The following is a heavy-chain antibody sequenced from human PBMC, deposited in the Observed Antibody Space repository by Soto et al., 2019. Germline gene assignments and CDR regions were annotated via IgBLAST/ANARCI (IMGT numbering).Heavy chain of an antibody. D-gene: IGHD2-21*02. CDR2: IDTSDTNI. CDR3: AREELNCGGDCLAF. J-gene: IGHJ4*02. CDR1: GFTFSSYE. V-gene: IGHV3-48*03. Sequence: EVQLVESGGGLVQPGRSLRLSCAASGFTFSSYEFNWVRQVPGKGLEWISYIDTSDTNIYYAGSVKGRFTVSRDNAKNALYLQMNSLRAEDTAIYDCAREELNCGGDCLAFWGQGALVTASS.